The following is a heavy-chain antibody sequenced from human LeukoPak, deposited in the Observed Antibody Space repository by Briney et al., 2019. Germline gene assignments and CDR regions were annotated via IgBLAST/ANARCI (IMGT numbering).Heavy chain of an antibody. V-gene: IGHV3-7*01. CDR3: SRQQLNAFDI. CDR2: IKQDGSEK. D-gene: IGHD6-13*01. Sequence: PGGSLRLSCVASGFTFSSYWMSWVRQAPGKGLEWVANIKQDGSEKYYVDSVKGRFTISRDNAKNSLDLQMNSLRAEDTAVYYCSRQQLNAFDIWVQGTMFTVSS. J-gene: IGHJ3*02. CDR1: GFTFSSYW.